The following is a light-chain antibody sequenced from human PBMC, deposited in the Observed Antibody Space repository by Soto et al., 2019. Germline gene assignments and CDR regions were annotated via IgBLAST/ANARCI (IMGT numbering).Light chain of an antibody. CDR1: QSVLYSSINKNY. V-gene: IGKV4-1*01. J-gene: IGKJ2*01. Sequence: DIVLTQSPDSLAVSLGERATINCKYSQSVLYSSINKNYLAWYQQKPGQPPKLLIYWASTRGSGVPDRFSGSESGTDFTLTISSLQAEDVAVYYCQQYYAFPYTFGQGTKLEIK. CDR2: WAS. CDR3: QQYYAFPYT.